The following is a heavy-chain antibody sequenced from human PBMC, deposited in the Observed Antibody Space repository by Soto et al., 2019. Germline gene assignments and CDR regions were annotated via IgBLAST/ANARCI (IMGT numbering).Heavy chain of an antibody. D-gene: IGHD6-19*01. J-gene: IGHJ6*02. CDR3: AREVFGYSSGWYGSSVYYGMDV. V-gene: IGHV3-30-3*01. CDR2: ISYDGSNK. CDR1: GFTFSSYA. Sequence: GGSLRLSCAASGFTFSSYAMHWVRQAPGKGLEWVAVISYDGSNKYYADSVKGRFTISRDNSKNKLYLQMNSLRAEDTAVYYCAREVFGYSSGWYGSSVYYGMDVWGQGTTVTVSS.